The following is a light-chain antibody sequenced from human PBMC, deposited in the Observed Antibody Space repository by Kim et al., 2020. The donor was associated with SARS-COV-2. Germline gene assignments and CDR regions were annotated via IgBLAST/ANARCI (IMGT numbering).Light chain of an antibody. CDR1: SSNIGKNY. CDR2: DND. V-gene: IGLV1-51*01. J-gene: IGLJ3*02. Sequence: PPSFSSAPGQKVTISCSGSSSNIGKNYVSWYQQRPGTAPKLLIYDNDMRPSGIPDRFSGSRSGTSATLGITGLQTGDEADYYCGTWDNSLTAGVFGGGTQLTVL. CDR3: GTWDNSLTAGV.